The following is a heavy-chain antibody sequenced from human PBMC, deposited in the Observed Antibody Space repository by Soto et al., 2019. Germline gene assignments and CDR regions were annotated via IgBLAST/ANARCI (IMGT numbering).Heavy chain of an antibody. D-gene: IGHD2-8*01. V-gene: IGHV3-72*01. Sequence: GGSLRLSCAASGFTFSDHYMDWVRQAPGKGLEWVARIRDRSKSYTTEYAASVKGRFTISRDDSKNSLYLQMNSLKTEDTALYYCARGYRTSGHYCFDYWGQGTPVTVSS. CDR3: ARGYRTSGHYCFDY. J-gene: IGHJ4*02. CDR1: GFTFSDHY. CDR2: IRDRSKSYTT.